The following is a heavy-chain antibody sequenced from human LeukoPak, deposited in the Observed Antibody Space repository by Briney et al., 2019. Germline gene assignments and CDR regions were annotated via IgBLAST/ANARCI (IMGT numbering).Heavy chain of an antibody. CDR1: GGSNSSYY. J-gene: IGHJ3*02. CDR2: IYYSGST. Sequence: SETLSLTCTVSGGSNSSYYWSWIRQPPGKGLEWIGYIYYSGSTNYNPSLKSRVTISVDTSKNQFSLKLSSVTAADTAVYYCARDPRGDTAFDIWGQGTMVTVSS. D-gene: IGHD3-16*01. V-gene: IGHV4-59*01. CDR3: ARDPRGDTAFDI.